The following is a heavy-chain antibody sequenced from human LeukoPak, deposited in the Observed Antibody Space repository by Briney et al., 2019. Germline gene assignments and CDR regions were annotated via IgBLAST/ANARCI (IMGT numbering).Heavy chain of an antibody. D-gene: IGHD3-22*01. CDR2: INHSGST. CDR1: GGSFSGYY. V-gene: IGHV4-34*01. J-gene: IGHJ5*02. CDR3: GRGNYYESSGYYPS. Sequence: SETLSLTCAVYGGSFSGYYWSWIRQPPGKGLEWISEINHSGSTNYNPSLKSRVTISVETSKNQSSLKLSSVAAADTAVYYWGRGNYYESSGYYPSWGQRTLVTVSS.